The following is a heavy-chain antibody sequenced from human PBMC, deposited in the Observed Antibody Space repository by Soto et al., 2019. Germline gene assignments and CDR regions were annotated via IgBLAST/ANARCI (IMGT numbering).Heavy chain of an antibody. CDR1: SGSIISYY. D-gene: IGHD3-9*01. J-gene: IGHJ4*02. CDR3: ARAPFNYFGLWTNLSYLGC. CDR2: VYYSGTT. V-gene: IGHV4-59*01. Sequence: QVQLQESGPRLMKPSETLSLTCTVASGSIISYYWSWLRQPPGKGLEWIGYVYYSGTTNYTSSLTRPVPISKDPAKSQFSLTLNSMTAADTAVYYRARAPFNYFGLWTNLSYLGCWEQGALVTVSS.